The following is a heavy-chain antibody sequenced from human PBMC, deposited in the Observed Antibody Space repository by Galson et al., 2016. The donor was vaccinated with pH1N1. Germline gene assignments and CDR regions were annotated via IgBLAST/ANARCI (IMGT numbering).Heavy chain of an antibody. CDR1: GFIFNSYA. J-gene: IGHJ6*02. V-gene: IGHV3-23*01. CDR3: ARAGRLLGPYHYYAMDV. Sequence: SLRLSCAASGFIFNSYAMSWVRQAPGKGLEWVSIISGSGGSTKYADSVKGWLTISRDNPKNTLYLQLTSLSAEDTAIYYCARAGRLLGPYHYYAMDVWGQGTTVTVSS. D-gene: IGHD6-25*01. CDR2: ISGSGGST.